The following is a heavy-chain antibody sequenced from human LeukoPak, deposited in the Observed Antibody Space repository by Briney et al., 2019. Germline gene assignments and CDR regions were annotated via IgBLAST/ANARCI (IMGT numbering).Heavy chain of an antibody. CDR3: AKRGVVIRVILVGFHKEAYYFDS. D-gene: IGHD3-22*01. CDR2: LIASGGGT. J-gene: IGHJ4*02. CDR1: GITLRNYG. V-gene: IGHV3-23*01. Sequence: PGGSLRHSRALSGITLRNYGMAWGRAAPGGGLEWVASLIASGGGTSYEASVRGRLTISRDKAKNTLYLQMNSLRAEDTADYLCAKRGVVIRVILVGFHKEAYYFDSWGQGVLVTVSS.